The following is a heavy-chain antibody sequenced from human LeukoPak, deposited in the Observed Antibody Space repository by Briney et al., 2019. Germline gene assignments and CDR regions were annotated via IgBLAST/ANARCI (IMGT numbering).Heavy chain of an antibody. CDR3: ARGYYYYDSSGTYSRYFDY. D-gene: IGHD3-22*01. V-gene: IGHV1-69*04. CDR2: IIPILGIA. CDR1: GGTFSSYA. J-gene: IGHJ4*02. Sequence: ASVKVSCKASGGTFSSYAISWVRQAPGQGLEWMGRIIPILGIANYAQKFQGRVTITADKSTSTAYMELSSLRSEDTAVYYCARGYYYYDSSGTYSRYFDYWGQGTLVTVSS.